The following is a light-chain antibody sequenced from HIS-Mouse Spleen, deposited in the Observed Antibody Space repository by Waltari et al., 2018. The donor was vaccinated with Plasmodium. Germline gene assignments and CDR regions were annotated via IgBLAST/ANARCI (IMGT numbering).Light chain of an antibody. CDR2: DVS. V-gene: IGLV2-11*01. CDR3: CSYAGSYTLV. J-gene: IGLJ2*01. Sequence: QSALTQPRSVSAPPGQPVTTSCPGTSCGVGGYNYPSWYQQHPGKAPKLMIYDVSKRPSGVPDRFSGSKSGNTASLTISGLQAEDGADYYCCSYAGSYTLVFGGGTKLTVL. CDR1: SCGVGGYNY.